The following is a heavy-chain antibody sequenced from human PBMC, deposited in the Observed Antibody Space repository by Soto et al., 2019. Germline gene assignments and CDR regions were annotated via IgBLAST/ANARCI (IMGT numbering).Heavy chain of an antibody. CDR1: GGSFSGYY. CDR2: INHSGST. CDR3: ARVSTYYFDSSGSYTSDY. D-gene: IGHD3-22*01. V-gene: IGHV4-34*01. Sequence: PSETLSLTCAVYGGSFSGYYWSWIRQPPGKGLEWIGEINHSGSTNYNPPLKSRVTISIDTSKNQFSLKLITVTAADTAVYYCARVSTYYFDSSGSYTSDYWGKGTLVTFSS. J-gene: IGHJ4*02.